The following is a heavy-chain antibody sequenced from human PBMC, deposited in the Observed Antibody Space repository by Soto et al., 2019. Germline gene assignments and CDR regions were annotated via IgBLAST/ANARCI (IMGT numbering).Heavy chain of an antibody. CDR2: IIPHREIA. V-gene: IGHV1-69*02. CDR3: AKISPTSYFDV. CDR1: GRTFSNYT. Sequence: SSEKVSCKASGRTFSNYTISWVRQAPGQGLECMRRIIPHREIAIYPQKCHGRATITADNSTGTAYMELNRLKSDDTAVYFCAKISPTSYFDVWGQGTQVTVSS. J-gene: IGHJ4*02.